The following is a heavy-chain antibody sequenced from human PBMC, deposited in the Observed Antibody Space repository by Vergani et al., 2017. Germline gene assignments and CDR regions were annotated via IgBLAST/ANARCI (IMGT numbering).Heavy chain of an antibody. CDR2: ISPGASTV. D-gene: IGHD1-1*01. CDR3: AKNPGISTTRHYYAMDV. Sequence: LEESGGGSVKPGGSLRLSCAASGFKFSDLYMSWIRQAPGKGLEWVSHISPGASTVSYTDSVTGRFTVSRDNDNNSLTLDMTTLRVEDTAVYYCAKNPGISTTRHYYAMDVWGQGTTVTVSS. CDR1: GFKFSDLY. V-gene: IGHV3-11*04. J-gene: IGHJ6*02.